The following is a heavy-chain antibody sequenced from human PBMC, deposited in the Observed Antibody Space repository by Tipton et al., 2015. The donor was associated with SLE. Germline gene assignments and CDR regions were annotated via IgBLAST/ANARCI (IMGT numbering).Heavy chain of an antibody. J-gene: IGHJ4*02. V-gene: IGHV4-59*12. CDR3: SRVRGRYCSGASCYSPDY. D-gene: IGHD2-15*01. Sequence: GLVKPSETLSLTCTVSGGSINNYYWSWIRQPPGKGLEWIGSIYYSGSTNYSPSLKSRVTISVDTSKNQFSLRLSSVTAADTAVYYCSRVRGRYCSGASCYSPDYWGQGTMVTVSS. CDR1: GGSINNYY. CDR2: IYYSGST.